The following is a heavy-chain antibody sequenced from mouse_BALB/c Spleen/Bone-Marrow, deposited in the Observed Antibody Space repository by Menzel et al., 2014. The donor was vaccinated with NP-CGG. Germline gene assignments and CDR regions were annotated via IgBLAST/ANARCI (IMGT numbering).Heavy chain of an antibody. CDR2: IYPGGGDT. CDR1: GYAFSSSW. V-gene: IGHV1-82*01. J-gene: IGHJ4*01. D-gene: IGHD2-3*01. CDR3: ARSDGYRTMDY. Sequence: QVQLKESGPELVKPGASVKISCKASGYAFSSSWMNWVKQRPGQDLEWIGRIYPGGGDTNYNGKFKGKATLTADKSSSTAYMQLSSLTSVDSAVYFCARSDGYRTMDYWGQGTSVTVSS.